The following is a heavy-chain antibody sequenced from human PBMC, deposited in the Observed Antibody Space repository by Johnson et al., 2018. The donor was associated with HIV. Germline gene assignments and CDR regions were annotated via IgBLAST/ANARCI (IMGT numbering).Heavy chain of an antibody. J-gene: IGHJ3*02. CDR1: GFTFCSYA. D-gene: IGHD3-16*01. CDR3: AGGHPLDAYDI. CDR2: ISSNGGST. V-gene: IGHV3-64*01. Sequence: VQLVESGGGLVQPGGSLRLSCAASGFTFCSYAMHWVRQAPGKGLEYVSAISSNGGSTYYANSVKGRFTISRDNSKNTQYLQMGSLRGEDMAGDYWAGGHPLDAYDIGGQGTMVTVSS.